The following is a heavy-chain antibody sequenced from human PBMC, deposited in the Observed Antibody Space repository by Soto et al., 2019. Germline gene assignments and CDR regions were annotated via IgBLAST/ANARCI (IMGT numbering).Heavy chain of an antibody. CDR1: GFTFDDYA. Sequence: PGGSLRLSCAASGFTFDDYAMHWVRQAPGKGLEWVSGISWNSGSIGYADSVKGRFTISRDNAKNSLYLQMNSLRAEDTALYYCAKDIRVSGSYHGAFDIWGQGTMVTVSS. D-gene: IGHD1-26*01. CDR2: ISWNSGSI. J-gene: IGHJ3*02. CDR3: AKDIRVSGSYHGAFDI. V-gene: IGHV3-9*01.